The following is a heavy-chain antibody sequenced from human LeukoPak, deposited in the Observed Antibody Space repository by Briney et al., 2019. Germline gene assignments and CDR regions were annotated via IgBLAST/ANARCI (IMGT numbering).Heavy chain of an antibody. J-gene: IGHJ4*02. D-gene: IGHD6-13*01. CDR3: ASVEQQLAFDY. CDR2: ISYDGSNK. CDR1: GFTFSSYA. Sequence: GGSLRLSCAASGFTFSSYAMHWVRQAPGKGLEWVAVISYDGSNKYYADSVKGRFTTSRDNSKNTLYLQMNSLRAEDTAVYYCASVEQQLAFDYWGQGTLVTVSS. V-gene: IGHV3-30-3*01.